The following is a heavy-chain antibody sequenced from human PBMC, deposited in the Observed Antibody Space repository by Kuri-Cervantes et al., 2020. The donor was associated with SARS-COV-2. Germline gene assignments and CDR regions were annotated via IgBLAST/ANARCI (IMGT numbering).Heavy chain of an antibody. Sequence: SETLSLTCAVSGVSVTTFGSYWTWIRQPPGKGLEWVGYIYYNGSTYYNPSLRSRVIVSVDRSKNQFSLNLNPVTAADTALYYCARGAIDWGQGTLVTVSS. D-gene: IGHD2/OR15-2a*01. CDR2: IYYNGST. V-gene: IGHV4-31*02. J-gene: IGHJ4*02. CDR3: ARGAID. CDR1: GVSVTTFGSY.